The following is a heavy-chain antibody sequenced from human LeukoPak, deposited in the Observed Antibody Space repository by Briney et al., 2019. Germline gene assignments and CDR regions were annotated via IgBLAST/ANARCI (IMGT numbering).Heavy chain of an antibody. CDR2: ISSSSSYI. D-gene: IGHD3-3*01. CDR3: ASPYDFWSGYIEPVRGDF. V-gene: IGHV3-21*01. J-gene: IGHJ4*02. Sequence: GGSLRLSCAASGFTFSSYSMNWVRQAPGKGLEWVSSISSSSSYIYYADSVKGRFTISRDNAKNSLYLQMNSLRAEDTAVYYCASPYDFWSGYIEPVRGDFWGQGTLVTVSS. CDR1: GFTFSSYS.